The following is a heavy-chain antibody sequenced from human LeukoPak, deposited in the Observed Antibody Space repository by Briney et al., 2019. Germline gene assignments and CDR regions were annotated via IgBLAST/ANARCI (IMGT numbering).Heavy chain of an antibody. Sequence: SETLSLTCTVSGGSISSYYWSWIRQPAGKGLEWIGRIFNSGSTNYKSSLESRVIMSGDRSKSQFSLKLSSVTAADTAVYYCARESSYGLFDYWGQGILVTVSS. J-gene: IGHJ4*02. V-gene: IGHV4-4*07. CDR3: ARESSYGLFDY. D-gene: IGHD3-16*01. CDR1: GGSISSYY. CDR2: IFNSGST.